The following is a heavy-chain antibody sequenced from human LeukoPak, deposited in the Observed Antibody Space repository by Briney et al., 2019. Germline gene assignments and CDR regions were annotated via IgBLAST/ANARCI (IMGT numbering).Heavy chain of an antibody. V-gene: IGHV3-7*03. CDR3: ARDERLLSFLK. D-gene: IGHD3-3*01. J-gene: IGHJ4*02. Sequence: GGSLRLSCAASGFTFSSYWMSWVRQAPGKGLEWVANIKQDGSEEYYVDSVKGRFTISRDNAKNSLYLQMNSLRAEDTAIYYCARDERLLSFLKWGQGTLVTVSS. CDR2: IKQDGSEE. CDR1: GFTFSSYW.